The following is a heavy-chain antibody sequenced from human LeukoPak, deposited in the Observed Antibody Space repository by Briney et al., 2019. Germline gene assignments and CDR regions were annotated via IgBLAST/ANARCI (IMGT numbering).Heavy chain of an antibody. Sequence: SSETLSLTCAVFGGSFSGYYWNWIRQPPGKGLEWIGQINPSRNTNYNPSLKSRVTISVDTSKNQFSLKLSSVTAADTAVYYCAGMTIRKVGATSYFDYWGQGTLVTVSS. J-gene: IGHJ4*02. CDR3: AGMTIRKVGATSYFDY. V-gene: IGHV4-34*01. CDR1: GGSFSGYY. CDR2: INPSRNT. D-gene: IGHD1-26*01.